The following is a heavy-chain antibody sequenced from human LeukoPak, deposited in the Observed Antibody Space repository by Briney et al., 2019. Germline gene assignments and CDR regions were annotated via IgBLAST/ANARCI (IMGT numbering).Heavy chain of an antibody. CDR2: ISWNSGSI. Sequence: GGSLRLSCAASGFTFDDYAMHWVRQAPGKGLEWVSGISWNSGSIGYADSVKGRFTTSRDNAKNSLYLQMNSLRAEDTALYYCAKDIYSGYDMPDYWGQGTLVTVSS. D-gene: IGHD5-12*01. J-gene: IGHJ4*02. CDR3: AKDIYSGYDMPDY. CDR1: GFTFDDYA. V-gene: IGHV3-9*01.